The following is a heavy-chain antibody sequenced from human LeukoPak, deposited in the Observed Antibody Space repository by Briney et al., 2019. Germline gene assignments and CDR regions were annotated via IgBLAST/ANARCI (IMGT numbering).Heavy chain of an antibody. D-gene: IGHD2-15*01. Sequence: MAGGSLRLSCAASGFTFSKAWMSWVRQAPGKGLEWVGRIKSKTDGRATDYAAPVKGRFTISRDDSKNTLYLHMNSPKTDDTAVYYCTTDGCSGGGCFSGHYWGQGTLVTVSS. CDR2: IKSKTDGRAT. CDR3: TTDGCSGGGCFSGHY. V-gene: IGHV3-15*01. J-gene: IGHJ4*02. CDR1: GFTFSKAW.